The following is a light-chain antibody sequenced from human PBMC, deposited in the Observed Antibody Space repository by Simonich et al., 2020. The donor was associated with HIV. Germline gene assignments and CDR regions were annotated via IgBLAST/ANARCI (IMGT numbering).Light chain of an antibody. J-gene: IGLJ3*02. Sequence: QSVLTQPPSVSGAPGQRVTISCTGSSSNIGTDYDVHWYQQFPGTAPKLLIYVNTKRPSGVPDRFSGSKSGTSDSLAITGLQAEDEADYYCQSYDSGLSGSVFGGGTTLTVL. CDR2: VNT. CDR1: SSNIGTDYD. CDR3: QSYDSGLSGSV. V-gene: IGLV1-40*01.